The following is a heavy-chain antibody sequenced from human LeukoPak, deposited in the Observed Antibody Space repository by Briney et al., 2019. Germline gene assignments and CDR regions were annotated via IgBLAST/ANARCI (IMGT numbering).Heavy chain of an antibody. J-gene: IGHJ4*02. V-gene: IGHV3-30-3*01. CDR1: GFAFSSYA. D-gene: IGHD5-24*01. Sequence: GGSLRLSCAASGFAFSSYAMHWVRQAPGKGLEWVAVISYDGSNKYYADSVKGRFTISRDNSKNTLYLQMNSLRAEDTAVYYCARGRWLQSFFDYWGQGTLVTVSS. CDR3: ARGRWLQSFFDY. CDR2: ISYDGSNK.